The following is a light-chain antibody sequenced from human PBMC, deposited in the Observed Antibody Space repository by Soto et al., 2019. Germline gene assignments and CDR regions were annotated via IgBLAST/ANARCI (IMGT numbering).Light chain of an antibody. CDR2: EGN. CDR1: SSDVGSYNL. J-gene: IGLJ3*02. CDR3: CSYAGSSTWV. Sequence: QSALTQPASVSGSPGQSITISCTGTSSDVGSYNLVSWYQQHPGKAPKLMIYEGNERPSGVSNRFSGSKSGNTASLTISGLQAEDEADYYCCSYAGSSTWVFGGGTKLIVL. V-gene: IGLV2-23*01.